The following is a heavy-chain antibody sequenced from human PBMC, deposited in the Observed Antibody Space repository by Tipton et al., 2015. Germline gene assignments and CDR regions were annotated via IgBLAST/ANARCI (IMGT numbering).Heavy chain of an antibody. CDR1: AYSISSDYY. CDR3: ARDLEHGMDV. J-gene: IGHJ6*02. Sequence: TLSLTCAVSAYSISSDYYWGWIRQPPGKGLEWIGSISHSGNTYYNPSLKSRVTMSIDTSKNQFSLKLSSVTAADTAVYYCARDLEHGMDVWGQGTTVTVSS. D-gene: IGHD5-24*01. V-gene: IGHV4-38-2*02. CDR2: ISHSGNT.